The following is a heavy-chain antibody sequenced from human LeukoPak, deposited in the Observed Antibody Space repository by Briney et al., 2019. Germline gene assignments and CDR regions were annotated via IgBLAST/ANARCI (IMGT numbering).Heavy chain of an antibody. D-gene: IGHD1-1*01. CDR1: GFTFSDYY. V-gene: IGHV3-11*04. Sequence: GGSLRLSCAASGFTFSDYYLYWIRQAPGKGLEWVSYISSSGSTIYYADSVRGRFTISRDNAKNSLYLQMNSLRVEDTAVYYCARDPRTVRIWGQGTLVTVSS. CDR3: ARDPRTVRI. J-gene: IGHJ4*02. CDR2: ISSSGSTI.